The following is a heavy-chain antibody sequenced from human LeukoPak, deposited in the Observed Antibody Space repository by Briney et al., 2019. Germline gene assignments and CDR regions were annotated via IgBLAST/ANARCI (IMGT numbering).Heavy chain of an antibody. D-gene: IGHD2-2*01. CDR2: ISAYNGDT. V-gene: IGHV1-18*01. CDR3: ARALPSSTSLYYFDY. J-gene: IGHJ4*02. Sequence: ASVKVSCKASGYTFTSYGISWVRQAPGQGLEWMGWISAYNGDTNYAQKLQGRVTMTTDTSTSTAYMELRSLRSDDTAVYYCARALPSSTSLYYFDYWGQGTLVTVSS. CDR1: GYTFTSYG.